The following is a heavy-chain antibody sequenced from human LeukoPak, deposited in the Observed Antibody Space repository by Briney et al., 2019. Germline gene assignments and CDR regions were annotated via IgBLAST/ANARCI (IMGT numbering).Heavy chain of an antibody. V-gene: IGHV1-69*13. D-gene: IGHD2-15*01. CDR1: GGTFSSYA. J-gene: IGHJ6*04. CDR2: IIPIFGTA. Sequence: GASVKASCKASGGTFSSYAISWVRQAPGQGLEWMGGIIPIFGTANYAQKFQGRVTITADESTSTAYMELSSLRSEDTAVYYCASHAAGGLHYYYYGMDVWGKGTTVTVSS. CDR3: ASHAAGGLHYYYYGMDV.